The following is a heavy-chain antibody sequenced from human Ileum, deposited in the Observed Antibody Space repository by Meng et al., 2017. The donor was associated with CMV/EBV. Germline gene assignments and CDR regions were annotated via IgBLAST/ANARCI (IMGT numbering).Heavy chain of an antibody. V-gene: IGHV1-18*01. D-gene: IGHD3-3*01. CDR1: GYTFTSYD. J-gene: IGHJ6*02. Sequence: ASVKVSCKASGYTFTSYDISWVRRAPAQGLEWMGWISTDNGNTNYAQSFQGRVTLTTDASTSTAYMELRGLRSDDTAVYYCARDRVLNDFWNGWGSKGMDVWGQGTTVTVSS. CDR3: ARDRVLNDFWNGWGSKGMDV. CDR2: ISTDNGNT.